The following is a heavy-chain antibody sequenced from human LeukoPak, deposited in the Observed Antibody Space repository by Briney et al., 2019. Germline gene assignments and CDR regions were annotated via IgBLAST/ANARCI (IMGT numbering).Heavy chain of an antibody. CDR2: IKSKTDGGTT. V-gene: IGHV3-15*05. Sequence: GGSLRLSCAASGFTFSDARMNWVRQAPGKGLEWVGRIKSKTDGGTTDYAAPVRGRCTISRDNAKNSLYLQMNSLRAEDTALYYCARDWYCTNGVCGYDYWGQGTLVTVSS. D-gene: IGHD2-8*01. J-gene: IGHJ4*02. CDR3: ARDWYCTNGVCGYDY. CDR1: GFTFSDAR.